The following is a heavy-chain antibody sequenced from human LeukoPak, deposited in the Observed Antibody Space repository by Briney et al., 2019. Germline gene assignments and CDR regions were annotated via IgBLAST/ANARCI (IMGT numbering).Heavy chain of an antibody. Sequence: PGGSLRLSCAASGFTFNTYAMRWVRQAPGKGLEWVSAVSGTGAMTYYADSVKGRFTISRDNSKSMLFLQLNSLRAEDTALYYCARDLHYYVAMDVWGQGTTVTVSS. CDR3: ARDLHYYVAMDV. J-gene: IGHJ6*02. V-gene: IGHV3-23*01. CDR2: VSGTGAMT. D-gene: IGHD3-10*02. CDR1: GFTFNTYA.